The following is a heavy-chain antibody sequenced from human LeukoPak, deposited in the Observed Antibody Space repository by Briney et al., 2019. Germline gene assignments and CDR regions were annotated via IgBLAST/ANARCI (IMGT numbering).Heavy chain of an antibody. D-gene: IGHD2-15*01. V-gene: IGHV4-39*07. CDR2: IYHSGST. CDR3: ARVVVVAAKGVRWFDP. J-gene: IGHJ5*02. Sequence: SETLSLTCTVSGGSISSSSYYWGWIRQPPGKGLEWIGSIYHSGSTYYNPSLKSRVTISVDTSKNQFSLKLSSVTAADTAVYYCARVVVVAAKGVRWFDPWGQGALVTVSS. CDR1: GGSISSSSYY.